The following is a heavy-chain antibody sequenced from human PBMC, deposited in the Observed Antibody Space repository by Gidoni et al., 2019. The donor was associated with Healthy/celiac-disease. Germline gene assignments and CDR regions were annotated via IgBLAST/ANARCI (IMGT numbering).Heavy chain of an antibody. D-gene: IGHD4-17*01. CDR2: INPSGGST. Sequence: QVQLVQSGAEVKKPGASVKVSCKASGYTFTSYYMHWVRQAPGQGLEWMGIINPSGGSTSYAQKFQGRVTMTRDTSTSTVYMELSSLRSEDTAVYYCARILKTTVVTWSMGYWGQGTLVTVSS. V-gene: IGHV1-46*01. CDR3: ARILKTTVVTWSMGY. CDR1: GYTFTSYY. J-gene: IGHJ4*02.